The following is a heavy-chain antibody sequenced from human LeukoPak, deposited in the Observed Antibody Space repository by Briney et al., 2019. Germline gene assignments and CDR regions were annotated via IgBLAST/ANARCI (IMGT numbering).Heavy chain of an antibody. CDR1: GFTFSSYS. CDR2: ISSSSSTI. J-gene: IGHJ6*02. V-gene: IGHV3-48*01. D-gene: IGHD3-16*02. Sequence: PGGSLRPSCAASGFTFSSYSMNWVRQAPGKGLEWVSYISSSSSTIYYADSVKGRFTISRENAKNSLSLEMSYLTVEDTAVYYCTREWRGIASHYSGMDVWGQGTAVIVSS. CDR3: TREWRGIASHYSGMDV.